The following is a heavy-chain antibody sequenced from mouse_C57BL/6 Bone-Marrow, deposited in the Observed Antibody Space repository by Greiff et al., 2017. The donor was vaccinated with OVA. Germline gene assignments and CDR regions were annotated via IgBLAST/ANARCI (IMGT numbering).Heavy chain of an antibody. CDR2: ISSGGSYT. J-gene: IGHJ2*01. CDR3: ARLPYFDY. CDR1: GFTFSSYG. Sequence: EVKLMESGGDLVKPGGSLKLSCAASGFTFSSYGMSWVRQTPDKRLEWVATISSGGSYTYYPDSVQGRFTISRDNAKNTLYLQMSSLKSEDTAMYYCARLPYFDYWGQGTTLTVSS. V-gene: IGHV5-6*01.